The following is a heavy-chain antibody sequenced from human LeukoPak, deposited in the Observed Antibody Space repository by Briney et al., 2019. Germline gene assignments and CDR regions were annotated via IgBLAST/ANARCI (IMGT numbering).Heavy chain of an antibody. CDR2: ISYDGSNK. Sequence: GGSLRLSCAASGFTFSSYAMHWVRQAPGKGLEWVAVISYDGSNKYYADSVKCRFTISRDNSKNTLYLQMNSLRAEDTAVYYCARDWRWESYYYYGMDVWGQGTTVTVSS. J-gene: IGHJ6*02. D-gene: IGHD1-26*01. CDR1: GFTFSSYA. CDR3: ARDWRWESYYYYGMDV. V-gene: IGHV3-30-3*01.